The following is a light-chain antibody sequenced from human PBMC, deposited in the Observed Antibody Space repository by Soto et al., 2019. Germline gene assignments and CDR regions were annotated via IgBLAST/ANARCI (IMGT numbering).Light chain of an antibody. V-gene: IGLV2-8*01. CDR3: SSYAGTNIPVM. CDR2: DVT. J-gene: IGLJ3*02. CDR1: SSDVGGYNF. Sequence: QSALTPPPSASGSPGQSVTISCTGSSSDVGGYNFVSWYQQHPGKAPKLMIYDVTERPSGVPDRFSGSKSGNTASLTVSGLQADDEADYYCSSYAGTNIPVMFGGGTKLTVL.